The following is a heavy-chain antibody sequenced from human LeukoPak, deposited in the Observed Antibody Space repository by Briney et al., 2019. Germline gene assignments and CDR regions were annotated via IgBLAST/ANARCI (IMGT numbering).Heavy chain of an antibody. CDR2: ISSSTYYM. J-gene: IGHJ3*02. V-gene: IGHV3-21*01. D-gene: IGHD6-19*01. CDR3: ARGASVVAGSDNAFDI. CDR1: RFNFSTYS. Sequence: GGSLRLSCAASRFNFSTYSMNWVRQAPGKGLEWVSSISSSTYYMYYADSVKGRFTISRDNAKKSVHLQMNSLRAEDTAVYYCARGASVVAGSDNAFDIWGQGTMVTVSS.